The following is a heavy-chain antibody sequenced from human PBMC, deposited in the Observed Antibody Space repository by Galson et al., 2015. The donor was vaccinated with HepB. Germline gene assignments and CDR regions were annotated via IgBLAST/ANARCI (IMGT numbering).Heavy chain of an antibody. Sequence: SVKVSCKASGYTFTSYGISWVRQAPGQGLEWMGWISAYNGNTNYAQKLQGRVTMATDTSTSTAYMELRSLRSDDTAVYYCARNYGDSQYYYYYYYMDVWGKGTTVTVSS. D-gene: IGHD4-17*01. CDR3: ARNYGDSQYYYYYYYMDV. V-gene: IGHV1-18*01. CDR1: GYTFTSYG. CDR2: ISAYNGNT. J-gene: IGHJ6*03.